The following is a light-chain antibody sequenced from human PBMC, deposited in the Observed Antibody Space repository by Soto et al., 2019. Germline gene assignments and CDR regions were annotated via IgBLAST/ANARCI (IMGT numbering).Light chain of an antibody. Sequence: EIVLTQSPGTLSLSLRERATLSCRASQSVTSSFLAWYQQKPGQAPRLLIYGASSRATGIPDRFSGSGSGTDFTLTISRLEPEDFAVYYCQQYGSSPWTFGQGTKVEIK. CDR2: GAS. J-gene: IGKJ1*01. V-gene: IGKV3-20*01. CDR1: QSVTSSF. CDR3: QQYGSSPWT.